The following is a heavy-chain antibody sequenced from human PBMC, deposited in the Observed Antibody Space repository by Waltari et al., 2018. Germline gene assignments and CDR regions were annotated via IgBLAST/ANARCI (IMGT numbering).Heavy chain of an antibody. Sequence: QVQLQESGPGLVKPSETLSLTCTGSGGSISTYYWSWIRQPAGKGLVWFGHIYTSGITNYNSSLQSRVTISIDKSKNQFSLKLRSVNAADTAVYYCARGQVGGSYTSWYFDFWGQGTLVTVSS. J-gene: IGHJ4*02. D-gene: IGHD1-26*01. V-gene: IGHV4-4*07. CDR1: GGSISTYY. CDR2: IYTSGIT. CDR3: ARGQVGGSYTSWYFDF.